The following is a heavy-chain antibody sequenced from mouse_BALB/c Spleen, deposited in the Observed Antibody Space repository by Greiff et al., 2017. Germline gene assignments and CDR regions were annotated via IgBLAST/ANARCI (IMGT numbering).Heavy chain of an antibody. V-gene: IGHV5-9-4*01. CDR3: ARGARATVAWFAY. D-gene: IGHD3-1*01. J-gene: IGHJ3*01. Sequence: DVKLVESGGGLVKPGGSLKLSCAASGFTFSSYAMSWVRQSPEKRLEWVAEISSGGSYTYYPDTVTGRFTISRDNAKNTLYLEMSSLRSEDTAMYYCARGARATVAWFAYWGQGTLVTVSA. CDR1: GFTFSSYA. CDR2: ISSGGSYT.